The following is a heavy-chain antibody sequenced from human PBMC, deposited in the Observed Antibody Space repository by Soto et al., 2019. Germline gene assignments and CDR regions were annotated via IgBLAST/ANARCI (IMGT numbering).Heavy chain of an antibody. CDR1: GFTFSSYG. CDR3: AKSIEEMATILDY. J-gene: IGHJ4*02. Sequence: GGSLRLSCAASGFTFSSYGMHWVRQAPGKGLEWVAVISYDGSNKYYADSVKGRFTISRDNSKNTLYLQTNSLRAEDTAVYYCAKSIEEMATILDYWGQGTLLTVSS. D-gene: IGHD5-12*01. V-gene: IGHV3-30*18. CDR2: ISYDGSNK.